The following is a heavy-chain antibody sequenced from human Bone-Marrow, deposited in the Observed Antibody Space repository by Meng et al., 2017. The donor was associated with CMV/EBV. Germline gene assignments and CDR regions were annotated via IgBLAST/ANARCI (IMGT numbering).Heavy chain of an antibody. CDR2: IVVGSGNT. Sequence: SVKVSCKASGFTFTSSAVQWVRQARGQRLEWIGWIVVGSGNTNYAQKFQERVTITRDMSTSTAYMELSSLRSEDTAVYYCATYKQELDDRLQNFDFWGQGTLVTVSS. CDR3: ATYKQELDDRLQNFDF. CDR1: GFTFTSSA. D-gene: IGHD4-11*01. V-gene: IGHV1-58*01. J-gene: IGHJ4*02.